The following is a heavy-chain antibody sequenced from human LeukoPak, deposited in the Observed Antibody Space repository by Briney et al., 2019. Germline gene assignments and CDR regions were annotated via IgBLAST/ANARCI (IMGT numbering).Heavy chain of an antibody. J-gene: IGHJ6*03. CDR2: ISGSGGST. CDR3: AKAPRYSSSWYGGPGYYYYYMDV. Sequence: GGSLRLSCAASGFTFSSYAMSWVRQAPGKGLEWVSAISGSGGSTYYADSVKGRFTISRDNSKNTLYLQMNSLRAEDTAVYYCAKAPRYSSSWYGGPGYYYYYMDVWGKGTTVTVSS. V-gene: IGHV3-23*01. D-gene: IGHD6-13*01. CDR1: GFTFSSYA.